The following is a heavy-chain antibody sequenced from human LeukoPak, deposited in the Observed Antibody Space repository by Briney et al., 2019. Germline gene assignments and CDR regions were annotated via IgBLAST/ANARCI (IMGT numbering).Heavy chain of an antibody. J-gene: IGHJ4*02. CDR3: ARDSTWVLDY. CDR1: GFTFRSHW. V-gene: IGHV3-7*03. CDR2: IKEDGSVK. D-gene: IGHD1-26*01. Sequence: GGSLRLSCTASGFTFRSHWMTWVRQSRGKGLEWVANIKEDGSVKYYVDSVKGRFTISRDNTKNELYLQMSSLRADDTAVYFCARDSTWVLDYWGQGTLISVSS.